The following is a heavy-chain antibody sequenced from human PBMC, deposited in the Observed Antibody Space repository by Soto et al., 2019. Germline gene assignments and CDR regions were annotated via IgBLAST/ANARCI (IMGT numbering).Heavy chain of an antibody. CDR2: IIPIFGTA. J-gene: IGHJ5*02. Sequence: QVQLVQSGAEVKKPGSSVKVSCKASGGTFSSYAISWVRQAPGQGLEWMGGIIPIFGTANYAQKFQGAVTITADESTRTAYRELGSVRSEDTGVYYCARGGGIAARRNWFDPWGEGTLVTVSS. CDR1: GGTFSSYA. CDR3: ARGGGIAARRNWFDP. D-gene: IGHD6-6*01. V-gene: IGHV1-69*01.